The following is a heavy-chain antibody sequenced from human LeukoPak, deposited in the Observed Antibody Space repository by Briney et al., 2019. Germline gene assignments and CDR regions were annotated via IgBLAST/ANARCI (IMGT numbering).Heavy chain of an antibody. V-gene: IGHV1-18*01. CDR3: ARSARGSGWLYYFDY. CDR2: ISAYNGNT. Sequence: ASVKVSCKASGYTFTSYGISWVRQAPGQGLEWMGWISAYNGNTNYAQKLQGRVTMTTDTSTSTAYMELRSLRSDDTAVYYCARSARGSGWLYYFDYWGQGTLVTVSS. D-gene: IGHD6-19*01. CDR1: GYTFTSYG. J-gene: IGHJ4*02.